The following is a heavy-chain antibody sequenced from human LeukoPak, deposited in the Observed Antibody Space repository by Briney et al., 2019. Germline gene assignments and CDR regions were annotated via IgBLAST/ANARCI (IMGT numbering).Heavy chain of an antibody. V-gene: IGHV1-2*02. CDR2: INPNSGDT. D-gene: IGHD3-10*01. J-gene: IGHJ5*02. Sequence: ASVKVSCKASGYSFTGYYMHWVRQAPGQGLEWMGWINPNSGDTKYAQKFQGRVTMTRDTSISTAYMELTRLRSDDTAVYYCARVPRRGDRFDPWGQGTLVTVSS. CDR1: GYSFTGYY. CDR3: ARVPRRGDRFDP.